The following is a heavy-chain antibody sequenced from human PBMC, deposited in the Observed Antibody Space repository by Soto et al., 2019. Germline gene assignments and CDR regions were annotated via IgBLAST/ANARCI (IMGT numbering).Heavy chain of an antibody. J-gene: IGHJ6*02. V-gene: IGHV3-30-3*01. CDR1: GFTFSSYA. CDR3: ARGDIVATLAYYAMGV. CDR2: ISYEGSYR. D-gene: IGHD5-12*01. Sequence: PGGSLRLSCAASGFTFSSYAMHWVRQAPGKGLEWVAVISYEGSYRYYADSVKGRFTISRDNSKNTLYLQMNSLRAEDSALYYCARGDIVATLAYYAMGVWGQGTTVTVSS.